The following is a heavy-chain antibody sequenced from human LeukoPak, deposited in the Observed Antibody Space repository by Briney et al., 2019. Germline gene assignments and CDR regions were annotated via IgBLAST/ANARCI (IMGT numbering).Heavy chain of an antibody. CDR1: GCIFITYW. V-gene: IGHV5-51*01. J-gene: IGHJ4*02. D-gene: IGHD1-26*01. Sequence: PGESLQISCERSGCIFITYWIGCARQLPGKGLEWMGIIYPGDSDTTYSPSFQGQVIISADKSISTAYLQWTSLKASDTAMYYCARRVHRAGSYSSHSDYWGQGTLVTVSS. CDR3: ARRVHRAGSYSSHSDY. CDR2: IYPGDSDT.